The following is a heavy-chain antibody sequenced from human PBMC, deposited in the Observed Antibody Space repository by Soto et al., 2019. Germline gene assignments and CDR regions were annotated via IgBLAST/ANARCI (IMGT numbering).Heavy chain of an antibody. CDR2: FDGDVSTDGPTI. Sequence: EVQLVESGGGLVQPGGSLRFPGAASGFTLIRYWRHWVRQAPGKGLGWVSRFDGDVSTDGPTIDYADSVRGRFTISRDNAKNTLYLQMNSLRAEDTGVYYCVRDSHGDYWGQGTLVTVSS. CDR3: VRDSHGDY. V-gene: IGHV3-74*01. J-gene: IGHJ4*02. CDR1: GFTLIRYW.